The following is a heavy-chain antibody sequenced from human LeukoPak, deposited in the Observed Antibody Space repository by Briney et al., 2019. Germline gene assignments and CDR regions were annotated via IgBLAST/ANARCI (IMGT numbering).Heavy chain of an antibody. J-gene: IGHJ4*02. CDR2: MYTSGST. Sequence: PSETLSLTCTVSGGSISSGSYYWTWIRQPAGKGLEWIGRMYTSGSTNYNPSLNSRVTISVDTSKNQFSLKLSSVTAADTAVYYCARDSPLNYFDYWGQGTLVTVSS. V-gene: IGHV4-61*02. CDR3: ARDSPLNYFDY. CDR1: GGSISSGSYY. D-gene: IGHD3-9*01.